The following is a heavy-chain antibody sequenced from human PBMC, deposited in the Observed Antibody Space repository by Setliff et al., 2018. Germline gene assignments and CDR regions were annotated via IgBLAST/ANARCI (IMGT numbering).Heavy chain of an antibody. CDR1: GGTFSSYA. J-gene: IGHJ5*02. D-gene: IGHD3-3*01. V-gene: IGHV1-69*13. CDR2: IIPIFGTA. Sequence: GASVKVSCKASGGTFSSYAISWVRQAPGQGLEWMGGIIPIFGTANYAQKFQGRVTITADESTSTVYMELSSLRSEDTAVYYCARGGIGFSEITIFGVALYWFDPWGQGTLVTVSS. CDR3: ARGGIGFSEITIFGVALYWFDP.